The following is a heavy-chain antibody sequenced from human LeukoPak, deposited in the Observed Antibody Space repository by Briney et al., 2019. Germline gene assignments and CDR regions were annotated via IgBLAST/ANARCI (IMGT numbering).Heavy chain of an antibody. V-gene: IGHV1-69*05. Sequence: GASVKVSCKASGGTFSSYSITWVRQAPGHGLEWMGGIMPLFNTANYAQQFQGRVTITTDESTSTAYMELSSLRFEDTAMYYCARVDRYHYYLDVWGKGTTVTVSS. CDR3: ARVDRYHYYLDV. CDR1: GGTFSSYS. CDR2: IMPLFNTA. J-gene: IGHJ6*03.